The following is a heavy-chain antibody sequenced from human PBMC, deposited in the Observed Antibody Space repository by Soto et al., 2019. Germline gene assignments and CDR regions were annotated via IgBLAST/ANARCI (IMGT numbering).Heavy chain of an antibody. V-gene: IGHV1-69*13. CDR3: ARGYSSGWYPFDY. CDR1: GGTFSSYA. D-gene: IGHD6-19*01. Sequence: WASVKVSCKASGGTFSSYAISWVRQAPGQGLEWMGGIIPIFGTANYAQKFQGRVTITADESTSTAYMELSSLRSEDTAVYYCARGYSSGWYPFDYWGQGTLLTVST. CDR2: IIPIFGTA. J-gene: IGHJ4*02.